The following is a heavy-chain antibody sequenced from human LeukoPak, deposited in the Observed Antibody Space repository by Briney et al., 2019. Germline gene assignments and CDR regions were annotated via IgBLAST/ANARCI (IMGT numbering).Heavy chain of an antibody. D-gene: IGHD6-13*01. Sequence: SETLSLTCAVYGGSFSGYYWSWIRQPPGKGLEWIGEINHSGSTNYNPSLKSRVTISVDTSKNQFSLKLSSVTAADTAVYYCARTPGYSSSWYGARGTSRYFDYWGQGTLVTVSS. V-gene: IGHV4-34*01. J-gene: IGHJ4*02. CDR3: ARTPGYSSSWYGARGTSRYFDY. CDR2: INHSGST. CDR1: GGSFSGYY.